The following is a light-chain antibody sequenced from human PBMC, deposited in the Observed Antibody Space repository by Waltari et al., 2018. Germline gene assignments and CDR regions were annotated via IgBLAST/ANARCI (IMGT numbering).Light chain of an antibody. CDR2: EDS. CDR1: ALSTKY. Sequence: SYELTQPPSVSVSPGQTASITCSGHALSTKYAYWYHQKSGQAPVLVIFEDSKRPSGIPGRISGSRSGTMATLTLSGAQLEDEGDYYCLSPDSSGTYVVFGGGTKLTVL. CDR3: LSPDSSGTYVV. J-gene: IGLJ2*01. V-gene: IGLV3-10*01.